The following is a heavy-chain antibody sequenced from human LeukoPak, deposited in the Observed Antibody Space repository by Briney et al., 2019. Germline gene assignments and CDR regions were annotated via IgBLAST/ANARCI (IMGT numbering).Heavy chain of an antibody. CDR3: AKSPISLDYYDSSGYYSVPFDY. D-gene: IGHD3-22*01. J-gene: IGHJ4*02. CDR1: GFTFSSYA. Sequence: GGSLRLSCAASGFTFSSYAMSWVRQAPGKGLEWVSAVSGSGGSTYYADSVKGRFTISRDNSKNTLYLQMNSLRAEDTAVYYCAKSPISLDYYDSSGYYSVPFDYWGQGTLVTVSS. CDR2: VSGSGGST. V-gene: IGHV3-23*01.